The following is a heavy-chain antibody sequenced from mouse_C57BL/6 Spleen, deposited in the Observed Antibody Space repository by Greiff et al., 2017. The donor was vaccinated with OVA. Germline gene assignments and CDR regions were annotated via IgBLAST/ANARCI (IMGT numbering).Heavy chain of an antibody. CDR2: IYPRSGNT. V-gene: IGHV1-81*01. Sequence: VKLQQSGAELARPGASVKLSCKASGYTFTSYGISWVKQRTGQGLGWIGEIYPRSGNTYYNEKFKGKATLTADKSSSTAYMELRSLTSEDSAVYFCARRGYGSSYEAMDYWGQGTSVTVSS. J-gene: IGHJ4*01. CDR1: GYTFTSYG. D-gene: IGHD1-1*01. CDR3: ARRGYGSSYEAMDY.